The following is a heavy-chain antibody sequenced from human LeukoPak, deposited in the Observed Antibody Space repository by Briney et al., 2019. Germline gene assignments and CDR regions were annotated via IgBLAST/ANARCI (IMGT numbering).Heavy chain of an antibody. CDR3: STAKFDY. Sequence: PGGSLRLSCAATGSTLSSYSMNWVRQAPGKGLEWVSHISISGSTIHYADSVRGRFTISRDSAKDSLYLQMNSLRADDTAVYYCSTAKFDYWGQATLLTVSP. CDR1: GSTLSSYS. J-gene: IGHJ4*02. V-gene: IGHV3-48*01. CDR2: ISISGSTI.